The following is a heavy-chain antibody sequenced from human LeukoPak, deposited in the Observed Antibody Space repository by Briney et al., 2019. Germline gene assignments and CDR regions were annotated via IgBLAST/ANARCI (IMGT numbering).Heavy chain of an antibody. D-gene: IGHD1-26*01. CDR1: GGSISSYY. V-gene: IGHV4-59*01. CDR2: IYYSGST. CDR3: ARASGGELLNGMDV. Sequence: SETLSLTCTVSGGSISSYYWSWIRQPPGKGLEWIGYIYYSGSTNYNPPLKSRVTISVDTSKNQFSLKLSSVTAADTAVYYCARASGGELLNGMDVWGQGTTVTVSS. J-gene: IGHJ6*02.